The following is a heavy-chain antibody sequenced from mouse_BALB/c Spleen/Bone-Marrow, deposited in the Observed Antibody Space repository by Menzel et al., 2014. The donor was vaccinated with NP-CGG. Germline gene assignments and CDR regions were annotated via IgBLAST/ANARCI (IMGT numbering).Heavy chain of an antibody. CDR1: GYTFTSYV. CDR2: INLYNDNT. D-gene: IGHD2-2*01. Sequence: EVQLQQSGPELVKPGASVKMSCKASGYTFTSYVMHWVKQKPGQGLEWIGNINLYNDNTKYNEKFKGKATLTSDKSSSTAYMELSSLTSEDSAVYYCARSLYGYDWYFDVWGAGTTVTVSS. CDR3: ARSLYGYDWYFDV. J-gene: IGHJ1*01. V-gene: IGHV1-14*01.